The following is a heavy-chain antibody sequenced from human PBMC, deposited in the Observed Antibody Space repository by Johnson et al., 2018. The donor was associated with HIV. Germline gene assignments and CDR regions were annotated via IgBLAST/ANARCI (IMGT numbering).Heavy chain of an antibody. J-gene: IGHJ3*02. Sequence: VQLVESGGGLVQPGGSLRLSCAASGFTFSSYAMSWVRQAPGKGLEWVSVIYSGGSTYYADSVKGRFTISRDNSKNTLYLQMGSLRAEDMAVYYCARGTEYSSSLYGEYDAFDIWGQGTMVTVSS. D-gene: IGHD6-13*01. CDR1: GFTFSSYA. CDR3: ARGTEYSSSLYGEYDAFDI. CDR2: IYSGGST. V-gene: IGHV3-66*02.